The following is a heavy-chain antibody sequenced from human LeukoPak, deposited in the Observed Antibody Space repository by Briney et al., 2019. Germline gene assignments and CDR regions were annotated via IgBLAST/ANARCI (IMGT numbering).Heavy chain of an antibody. Sequence: ASVKVSCKASGYTFTGYYMHWVRQAPGQGLEWMGWMNSNSGNTGYAQKFQGRVTMTRNTSISTAYMELSSLRSEDTAVYYCARGGYNSRWYSFDYWGQGTLVTVSS. D-gene: IGHD6-13*01. CDR3: ARGGYNSRWYSFDY. J-gene: IGHJ4*02. CDR1: GYTFTGYY. CDR2: MNSNSGNT. V-gene: IGHV1-8*02.